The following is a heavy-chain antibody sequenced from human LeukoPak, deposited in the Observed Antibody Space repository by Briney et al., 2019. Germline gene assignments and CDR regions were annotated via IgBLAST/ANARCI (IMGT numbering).Heavy chain of an antibody. D-gene: IGHD6-13*01. CDR2: MNPNSGNT. J-gene: IGHJ6*03. CDR1: GYTVTSYD. V-gene: IGHV1-8*03. CDR3: ARGPGGAAAGLVSYYYYYYMDV. Sequence: ASVKVSCKASGYTVTSYDINWVRQATGQGLEWMGWMNPNSGNTGYAQKFQGRVTITRNTSISTAYMELSSLRSGDTAVYYCARGPGGAAAGLVSYYYYYYMDVWGKGTTVTVSS.